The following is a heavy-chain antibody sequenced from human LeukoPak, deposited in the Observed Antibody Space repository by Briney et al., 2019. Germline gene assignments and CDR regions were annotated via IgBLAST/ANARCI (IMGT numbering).Heavy chain of an antibody. CDR1: GYTFTSYA. V-gene: IGHV7-4-1*02. Sequence: ASVKVSCTASGYTFTSYAMNWVRQAPGQGREWMGWINTNTGNPTYAQGFTGRVVFSLDTSVSTAYLQISSLKAEDTAVYCCARDGGDIVVVVAAIAPDYYYGMDVWGQGTTVPVSS. CDR3: ARDGGDIVVVVAAIAPDYYYGMDV. D-gene: IGHD2-15*01. CDR2: INTNTGNP. J-gene: IGHJ6*02.